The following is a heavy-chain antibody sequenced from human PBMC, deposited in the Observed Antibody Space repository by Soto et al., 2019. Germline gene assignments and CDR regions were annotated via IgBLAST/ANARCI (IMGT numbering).Heavy chain of an antibody. CDR1: GFTFSSYA. V-gene: IGHV3-23*01. J-gene: IGHJ4*02. CDR3: AKDREYCSGGSCYRIDY. D-gene: IGHD2-15*01. CDR2: ISGGGGTT. Sequence: EVQLLESGGGLAQPGESLRLSCAASGFTFSSYAMSWVRQAPGKGLEWVSAISGGGGTTYYADSVKGRITISRDNSKNTVFLQMNSLRAEDTAVYYCAKDREYCSGGSCYRIDYWGQGTLVTVSS.